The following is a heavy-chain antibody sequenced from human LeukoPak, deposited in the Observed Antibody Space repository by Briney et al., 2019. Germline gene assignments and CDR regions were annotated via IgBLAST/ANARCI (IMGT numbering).Heavy chain of an antibody. D-gene: IGHD1-26*01. Sequence: ASVKVSCKASGYTFTGYYMHWVRQAPGQGLEWMGIINPSGGSTSYAQKFQGRVTMTRDTSTSTVYMELSSLRSEDTAVYYCARVSRELPFDYWGQGTLVTVSS. CDR3: ARVSRELPFDY. V-gene: IGHV1-46*01. J-gene: IGHJ4*02. CDR2: INPSGGST. CDR1: GYTFTGYY.